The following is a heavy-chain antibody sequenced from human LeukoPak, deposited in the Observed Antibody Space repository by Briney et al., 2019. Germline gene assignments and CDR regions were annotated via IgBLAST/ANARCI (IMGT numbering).Heavy chain of an antibody. CDR1: GYSFTSYW. J-gene: IGHJ3*02. D-gene: IGHD1-26*01. CDR2: IYPGDSDT. CDR3: ARAKWEQLRWDAFDI. Sequence: GESLKISCKGSGYSFTSYWIGWVRQMPGKGLEWMGIIYPGDSDTRYSPSFQGQVTISADKSISTAYLQWSSLKASDTAMYYCARAKWEQLRWDAFDIWGQGTMVTVSS. V-gene: IGHV5-51*01.